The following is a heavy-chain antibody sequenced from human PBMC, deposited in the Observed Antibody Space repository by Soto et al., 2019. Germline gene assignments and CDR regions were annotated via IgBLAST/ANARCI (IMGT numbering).Heavy chain of an antibody. Sequence: GGSLRLSCAASGFTFSSYAMHWVRQAPGKGLEWVAVISYDGSNKYYADSVKGRFTISRDNSKNTLYLQMNSLRAEDTAVYYCARDQQWQWLVRYYYYYYGMDVWGQGTTVTV. CDR1: GFTFSSYA. CDR3: ARDQQWQWLVRYYYYYYGMDV. J-gene: IGHJ6*02. D-gene: IGHD6-19*01. V-gene: IGHV3-30-3*01. CDR2: ISYDGSNK.